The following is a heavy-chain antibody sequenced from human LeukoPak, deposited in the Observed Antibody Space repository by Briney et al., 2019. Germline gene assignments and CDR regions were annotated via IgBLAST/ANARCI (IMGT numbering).Heavy chain of an antibody. Sequence: GGSLRLSCAASGFTFSNYAMSWVRQAPGKGLVWVSRINTDGSFTRYADSVQGRFTISRDTAKNTLFLQMNSLRAEDTAVYYCARETKVGGALQYWGQGILVTVSS. J-gene: IGHJ4*02. D-gene: IGHD1-26*01. CDR3: ARETKVGGALQY. V-gene: IGHV3-74*01. CDR1: GFTFSNYA. CDR2: INTDGSFT.